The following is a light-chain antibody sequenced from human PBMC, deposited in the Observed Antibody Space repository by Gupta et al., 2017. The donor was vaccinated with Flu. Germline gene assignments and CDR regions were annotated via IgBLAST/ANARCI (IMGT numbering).Light chain of an antibody. Sequence: EIVMTQSPDSLAVSLGERATINCKSSQSVLYSSNNKNYLAWYQQKPGQPPKLLIYWASTRESGVPDRFSGSGSGTDFTLTISSRQAEDVAVYYCQQYYSTPLTFGGGTKVEIK. CDR3: QQYYSTPLT. J-gene: IGKJ4*01. CDR1: QSVLYSSNNKNY. CDR2: WAS. V-gene: IGKV4-1*01.